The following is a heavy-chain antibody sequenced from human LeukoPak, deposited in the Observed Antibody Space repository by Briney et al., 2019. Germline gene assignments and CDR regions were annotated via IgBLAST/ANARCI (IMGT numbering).Heavy chain of an antibody. CDR1: GFTFSSYS. Sequence: GGSLRLSCAASGFTFSSYSMNWVRQAPGKGLEWVSSITSSSSYIYYADSMKGRFTISRDNAKNSLYLQMNSLRAEDTAVYYCARDFGGYCSGGSCYSGWSDYWGQGTLVTVSS. J-gene: IGHJ4*02. CDR2: ITSSSSYI. V-gene: IGHV3-21*04. CDR3: ARDFGGYCSGGSCYSGWSDY. D-gene: IGHD2-15*01.